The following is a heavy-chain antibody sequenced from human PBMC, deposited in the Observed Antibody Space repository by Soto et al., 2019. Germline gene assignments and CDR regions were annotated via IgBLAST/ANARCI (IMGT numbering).Heavy chain of an antibody. D-gene: IGHD2-15*01. J-gene: IGHJ6*02. CDR1: GFTFSSYS. Sequence: TGGSLRLSCAASGFTFSSYSMNWVRQAPGKGLEWVSSISSSSSYIYYADSVKGRFTISRDNAKNSLYLQMNSLRAEDTAVYYCARVLEGSTAYYYYGMDVWGQGTTVTVSS. V-gene: IGHV3-21*01. CDR2: ISSSSSYI. CDR3: ARVLEGSTAYYYYGMDV.